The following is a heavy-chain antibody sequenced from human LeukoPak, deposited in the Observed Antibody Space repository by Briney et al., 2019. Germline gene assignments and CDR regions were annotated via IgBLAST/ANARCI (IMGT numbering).Heavy chain of an antibody. CDR2: IYYSGST. V-gene: IGHV4-39*07. J-gene: IGHJ4*02. CDR3: ARDRDYYGSGSSYYFDY. Sequence: SETLSLTCTVSGGSISSSSYYWGWIRQPPGKGLGWIGSIYYSGSTYYNPSLKSRVTISVDTSKNQFSLKLSSVTAADTAVYYCARDRDYYGSGSSYYFDYWGQGTLVTVSS. CDR1: GGSISSSSYY. D-gene: IGHD3-10*01.